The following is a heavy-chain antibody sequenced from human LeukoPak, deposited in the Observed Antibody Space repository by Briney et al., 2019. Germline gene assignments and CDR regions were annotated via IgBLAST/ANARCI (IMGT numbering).Heavy chain of an antibody. Sequence: GGSLRLSCAASGSTFSSYWMHWVRQAPGKGLVWVSRVNSDGTSTTYADSVKGRFTISRDNAKNTLFLQMNSLTDEDTAIYYCARARGNWGSHFCDNWGQGTLVTVCS. D-gene: IGHD7-27*01. CDR1: GSTFSSYW. CDR2: VNSDGTST. J-gene: IGHJ4*02. V-gene: IGHV3-74*03. CDR3: ARARGNWGSHFCDN.